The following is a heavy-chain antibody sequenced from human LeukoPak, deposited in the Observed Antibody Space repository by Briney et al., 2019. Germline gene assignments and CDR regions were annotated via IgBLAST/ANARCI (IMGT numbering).Heavy chain of an antibody. CDR2: INHSGST. D-gene: IGHD6-13*01. Sequence: PSETLSLTCAVYGGSFSGYYWSWIRQPPGKGLEWIREINHSGSTNYNPSLKSRVTISVDTSKNQFSLKLSSVTAADTAVYYCARGAIAAAIGYYFDYWGQGTLVTVSS. V-gene: IGHV4-34*01. CDR3: ARGAIAAAIGYYFDY. CDR1: GGSFSGYY. J-gene: IGHJ4*02.